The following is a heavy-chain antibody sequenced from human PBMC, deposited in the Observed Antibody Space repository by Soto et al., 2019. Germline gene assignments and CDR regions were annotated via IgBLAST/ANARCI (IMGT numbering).Heavy chain of an antibody. Sequence: QLQLQESGSGLVKPSLTLSLTCAVSGGSISSGGYSWSWVRQPPGKGLEWIGYIYHSGNTYYNPSLKSRVTISVGRSKNQFSLKLSSVTGADTAVYYCARCCYYDSSGYYYPNWFDPWGQGTLVTVSS. CDR3: ARCCYYDSSGYYYPNWFDP. D-gene: IGHD3-22*01. CDR2: IYHSGNT. CDR1: GGSISSGGYS. J-gene: IGHJ5*02. V-gene: IGHV4-30-2*01.